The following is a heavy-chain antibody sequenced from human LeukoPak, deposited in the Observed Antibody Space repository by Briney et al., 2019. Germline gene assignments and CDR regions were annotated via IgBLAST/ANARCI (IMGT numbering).Heavy chain of an antibody. D-gene: IGHD6-13*01. V-gene: IGHV4-31*03. CDR1: GGSISSGGHY. Sequence: SETLSLTCTVSGGSISSGGHYWSWIRQHPGKGLEWIGYIYYSGSTYYNPSLKSRVTISVDTSKNQFSLKLSSVTAADTAVYYCARILYSSSWVDYWGQGTLVTVSS. CDR2: IYYSGST. J-gene: IGHJ4*02. CDR3: ARILYSSSWVDY.